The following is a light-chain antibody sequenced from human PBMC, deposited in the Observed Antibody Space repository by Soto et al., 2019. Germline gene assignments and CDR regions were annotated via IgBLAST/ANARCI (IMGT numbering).Light chain of an antibody. CDR1: SSDVGGYNY. J-gene: IGLJ3*02. Sequence: QSALTQPASVSGSPGQSITISCTGTSSDVGGYNYVSWYQQHPGKAPKLMIYEVSNRPSGVSNRFSGSKSGNTASLTISGXQXXXXAXXYCSSYTSSSTRVFGGGTKLTVL. CDR2: EVS. CDR3: SSYTSSSTRV. V-gene: IGLV2-14*01.